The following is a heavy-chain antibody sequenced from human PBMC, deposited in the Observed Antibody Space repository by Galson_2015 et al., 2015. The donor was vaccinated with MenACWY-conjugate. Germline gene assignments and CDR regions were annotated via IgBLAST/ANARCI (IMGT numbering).Heavy chain of an antibody. D-gene: IGHD3-22*01. CDR1: GFSLSTYDMC. Sequence: PALVKPTQTLTLTCTFSGFSLSTYDMCIYWVRQPPGKALEWLARIVLRGNKYYTTSLKTRLTISKDTSTNQVVLTMTNVDPVDTATYYCARMHIVLDATDAFDIWGQGTMVTVSS. CDR2: IVLRGNK. CDR3: ARMHIVLDATDAFDI. J-gene: IGHJ3*02. V-gene: IGHV2-70*18.